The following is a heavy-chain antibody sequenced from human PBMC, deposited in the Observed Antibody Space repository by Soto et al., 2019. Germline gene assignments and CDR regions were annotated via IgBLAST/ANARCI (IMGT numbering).Heavy chain of an antibody. D-gene: IGHD3-3*02. Sequence: GGSLRLSCAASGFPFGSYAMTWVRQAPGKGLEWVSSIVGGGDTTYYADSVKGRFTISRDNSMNTLYLQMTSLRAEDTAVYYCAKLPFLEWLLWRGFDYWGQGTLVTVSS. CDR2: IVGGGDTT. J-gene: IGHJ4*02. CDR1: GFPFGSYA. CDR3: AKLPFLEWLLWRGFDY. V-gene: IGHV3-23*01.